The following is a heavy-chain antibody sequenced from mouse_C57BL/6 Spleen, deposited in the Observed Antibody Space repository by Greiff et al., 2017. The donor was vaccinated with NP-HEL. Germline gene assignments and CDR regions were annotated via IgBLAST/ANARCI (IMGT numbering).Heavy chain of an antibody. V-gene: IGHV1-20*01. D-gene: IGHD2-4*01. CDR3: ATYDYDDVPFAY. CDR2: INPYNGDT. CDR1: GYSFTGYF. J-gene: IGHJ3*01. Sequence: EVQLQQSGPELVKPGDSVKISCKASGYSFTGYFMNWVMQSHGKSLEWIGRINPYNGDTFYNQKFKGKATLTVDKSSSTAHMELRSLTSEDSAVYYCATYDYDDVPFAYWGQGTLVTVSA.